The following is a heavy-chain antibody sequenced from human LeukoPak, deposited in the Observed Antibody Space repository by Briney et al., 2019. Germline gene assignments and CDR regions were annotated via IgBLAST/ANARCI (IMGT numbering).Heavy chain of an antibody. D-gene: IGHD3-10*01. Sequence: SETLSLTCADYGGSFSGYYWSWIRQPPGKGLEWIGEINHSGSTNYNPSLKSRVTISVDTSKNQFSLKLSSVTAADTAVYYCARGRGYYYGSGSYYAVDYWGQGTLVTVSS. CDR1: GGSFSGYY. V-gene: IGHV4-34*01. J-gene: IGHJ4*02. CDR3: ARGRGYYYGSGSYYAVDY. CDR2: INHSGST.